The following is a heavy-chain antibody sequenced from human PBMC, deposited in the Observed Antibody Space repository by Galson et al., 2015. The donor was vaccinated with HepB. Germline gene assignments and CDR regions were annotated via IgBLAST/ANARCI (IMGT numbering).Heavy chain of an antibody. D-gene: IGHD6-13*01. CDR1: GFTVSTNY. V-gene: IGHV3-53*01. Sequence: SLRLSCAASGFTVSTNYMSWVRQAPGKGLEWVSVIHAGGTTYFADSVKGRFTISRDNSKNTLFLQMNTLRAEDTAVYYCARGSSSWYYGMDVWGQGTTVTVSS. CDR3: ARGSSSWYYGMDV. CDR2: IHAGGTT. J-gene: IGHJ6*02.